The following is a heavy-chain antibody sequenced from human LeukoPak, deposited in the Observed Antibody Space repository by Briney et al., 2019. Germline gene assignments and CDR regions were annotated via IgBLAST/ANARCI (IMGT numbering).Heavy chain of an antibody. V-gene: IGHV1-2*02. CDR2: INPNSGDT. Sequence: GASVKVSCKASGYTFTGYYLHWVRQAPGQGPEWMGWINPNSGDTNYAQKFQGRVAMTRDTSISTAYMELSSLRSEDTAVYYCAREYSSGWYYYYYGMDVWGQGTTVTVSS. CDR3: AREYSSGWYYYYYGMDV. J-gene: IGHJ6*02. CDR1: GYTFTGYY. D-gene: IGHD6-19*01.